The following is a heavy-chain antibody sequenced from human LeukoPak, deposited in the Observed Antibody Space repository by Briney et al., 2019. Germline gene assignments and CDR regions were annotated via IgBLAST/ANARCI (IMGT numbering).Heavy chain of an antibody. CDR3: ARVLGPMYHDAFDI. CDR2: VWHSGNT. D-gene: IGHD1-26*01. Sequence: TSETLSLTCAVSGGSISSSNLWTWVRQPPGKGLEWIGEVWHSGNTNYSPSLRSRVTISVDKSENQFSLRLSSVTAADTAVYYCARVLGPMYHDAFDIWGLGTMVTVSS. J-gene: IGHJ3*02. V-gene: IGHV4-4*02. CDR1: GGSISSSNL.